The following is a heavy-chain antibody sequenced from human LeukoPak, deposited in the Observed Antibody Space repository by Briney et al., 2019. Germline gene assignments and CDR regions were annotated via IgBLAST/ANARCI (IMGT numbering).Heavy chain of an antibody. V-gene: IGHV3-23*01. CDR3: ARRGDISPGRVLDY. CDR1: GFTFSDYP. Sequence: GGSLRLSCVAAGFTFSDYPMSWVRQAPGNGLELGSAINERGDITKYADSVKGRFTTPRENTKNPLYLPMNSLRAEDTAVYYCARRGDISPGRVLDYWGRGTLVTVSS. D-gene: IGHD3-9*01. CDR2: INERGDIT. J-gene: IGHJ4*02.